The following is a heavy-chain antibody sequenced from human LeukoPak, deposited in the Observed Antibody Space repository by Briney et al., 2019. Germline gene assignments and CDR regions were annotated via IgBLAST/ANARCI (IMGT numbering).Heavy chain of an antibody. CDR3: ATGPFERKVVVPAAIGDAFDI. D-gene: IGHD2-2*02. J-gene: IGHJ3*02. CDR2: FDPEDGET. CDR1: GYTLTELS. V-gene: IGHV1-24*01. Sequence: ASVKVSCKVSGYTLTELSMHWVRQAPGKGLEWMGGFDPEDGETIYAQKFQGRVTMTEDTSTDTAYMELSSLRSEDTAVYYCATGPFERKVVVPAAIGDAFDIWGQGTMVTVSS.